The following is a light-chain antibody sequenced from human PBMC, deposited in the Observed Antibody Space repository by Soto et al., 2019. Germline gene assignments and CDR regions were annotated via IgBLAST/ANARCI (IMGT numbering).Light chain of an antibody. CDR2: TNN. V-gene: IGLV1-44*01. Sequence: QSVLTQPASASGTPGQRVTISCSGTSSNIGSHVVNWYQQVPGTAPKLLIYTNNQRPSGVPDRFSDSKSGTSASLAISGLQSEDEGDYYCGAWDGSLQSWVFGGGTKLTVL. CDR3: GAWDGSLQSWV. J-gene: IGLJ3*02. CDR1: SSNIGSHV.